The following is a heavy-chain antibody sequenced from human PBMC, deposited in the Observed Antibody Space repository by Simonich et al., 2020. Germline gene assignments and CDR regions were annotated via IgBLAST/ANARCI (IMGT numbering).Heavy chain of an antibody. CDR2: MNSDGSST. J-gene: IGHJ3*02. V-gene: IGHV3-74*01. D-gene: IGHD4-4*01. CDR3: ARDYSNYDAFDI. Sequence: EVQLVESGGGLVQPGGSLRLSCAASGFTFSSYWMHWVRQAPGKGLGGVSRMNSDGSSTSYADSVKGRFTISRDNAKNTLYLQMNSLRAEDTAVYYCARDYSNYDAFDIWGQGTMVTVSS. CDR1: GFTFSSYW.